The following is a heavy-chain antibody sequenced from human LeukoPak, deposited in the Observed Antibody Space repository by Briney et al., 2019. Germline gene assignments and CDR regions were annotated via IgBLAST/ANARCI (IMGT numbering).Heavy chain of an antibody. D-gene: IGHD3-9*01. J-gene: IGHJ4*02. V-gene: IGHV4-39*01. CDR3: ARFSGGGWLVDY. Sequence: SHTLSLTCTVSVGSLSSISHYWGCSRQPPGKWLEWIGSIGSNEYSGRTSYSPCIRSRVTISADPYKNQFSLNLRGATAADTGVYYCARFSGGGWLVDYWGQRTLVTVSS. CDR1: VGSLSSISHY. CDR2: IGSNEYSGRT.